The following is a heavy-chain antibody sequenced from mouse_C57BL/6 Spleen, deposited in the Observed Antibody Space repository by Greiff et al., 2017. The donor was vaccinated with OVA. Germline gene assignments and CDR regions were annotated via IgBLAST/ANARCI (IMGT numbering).Heavy chain of an antibody. D-gene: IGHD4-1*01. CDR1: GYAFSSYW. J-gene: IGHJ2*01. V-gene: IGHV1-80*01. CDR3: ARGRVGRYFDY. Sequence: QVQLQQSGAELVKPGASVKISCKASGYAFSSYWMNWVKQRPGKGLEWIGQIYPGDGDTNYNGKFKGKATLTADKSSSTAYMQLSSLTSEDSAVYFCARGRVGRYFDYWGQGTTLTVSS. CDR2: IYPGDGDT.